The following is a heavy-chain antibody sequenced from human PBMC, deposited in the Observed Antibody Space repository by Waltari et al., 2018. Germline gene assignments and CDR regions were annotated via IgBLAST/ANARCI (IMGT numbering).Heavy chain of an antibody. V-gene: IGHV4-34*01. CDR3: ARAPKAGSSGLSRSYYYGMDV. D-gene: IGHD6-19*01. CDR2: INHSGST. Sequence: QVQLQQWGAGLLKPSETLSLTCAVYGGSFSGYYWSWIRQPPGKGLEWIGEINHSGSTNYNPSLKSRGTISVDTSKNHFSLKLSSVTAADTAVYYCARAPKAGSSGLSRSYYYGMDVWGQGTTVTVSS. CDR1: GGSFSGYY. J-gene: IGHJ6*02.